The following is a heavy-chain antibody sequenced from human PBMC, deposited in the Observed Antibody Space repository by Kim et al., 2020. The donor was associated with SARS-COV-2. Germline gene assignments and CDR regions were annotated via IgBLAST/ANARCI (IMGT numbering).Heavy chain of an antibody. V-gene: IGHV3-15*01. J-gene: IGHJ4*02. Sequence: GGSLRLSCAASGFTFSNAWMSWVRQAPGKGLEWVGRIKSKTDGGTTDYAAPVKGRFTISRDDSKNTLYLQMNSLKTEDTAVYYCCEYSSYRAINYWGQGTLVTVSS. CDR3: CEYSSYRAINY. CDR2: IKSKTDGGTT. CDR1: GFTFSNAW. D-gene: IGHD6-6*01.